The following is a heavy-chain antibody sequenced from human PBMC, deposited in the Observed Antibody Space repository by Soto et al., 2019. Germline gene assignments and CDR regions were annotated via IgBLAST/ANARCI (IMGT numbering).Heavy chain of an antibody. CDR2: INHSGST. J-gene: IGHJ4*02. D-gene: IGHD2-2*01. CDR1: GGSFSGYY. CDR3: ARGKSIIVVVPAAKHYFDY. Sequence: SETLSLTCAVYGGSFSGYYWSWFRQPPGKGLEWIGEINHSGSTHYNPSLKSRVTISVDTSKNQFSLKLSSVTAADTAVYYCARGKSIIVVVPAAKHYFDYWGQGTLVTVSS. V-gene: IGHV4-34*01.